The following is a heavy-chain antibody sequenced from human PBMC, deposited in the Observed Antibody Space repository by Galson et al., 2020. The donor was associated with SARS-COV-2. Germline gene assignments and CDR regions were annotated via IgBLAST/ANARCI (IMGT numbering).Heavy chain of an antibody. CDR3: AKNKRDLLDAFDI. CDR1: GGSISSYY. V-gene: IGHV4-59*01. D-gene: IGHD1-26*01. J-gene: IGHJ3*02. CDR2: IYYSGST. Sequence: SETLSLTCTVSGGSISSYYWSWIRQPPGKGLEWIGYIYYSGSTNYNPSLKSRVTISVDTSKNQFSLKLSSVTAADTAVYYCAKNKRDLLDAFDIWGQGTMVTVSS.